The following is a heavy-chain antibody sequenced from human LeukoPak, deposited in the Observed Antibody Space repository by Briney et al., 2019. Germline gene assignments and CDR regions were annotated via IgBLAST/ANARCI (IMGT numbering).Heavy chain of an antibody. J-gene: IGHJ5*02. CDR2: IIRIFGTA. CDR1: GGTFSSSG. V-gene: IGHV1-69*06. Sequence: ASVKVSCKASGGTFSSSGISWVRQAPGQGLEWMGGIIRIFGTANYAQKFQGRVTITADKSTSTAYMELSSLRSEDTAVYYCAREYSSSWYNWFDPWGQGTLVTVSS. D-gene: IGHD6-13*01. CDR3: AREYSSSWYNWFDP.